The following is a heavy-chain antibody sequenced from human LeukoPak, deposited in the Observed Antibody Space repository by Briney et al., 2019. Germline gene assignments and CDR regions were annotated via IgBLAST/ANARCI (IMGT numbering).Heavy chain of an antibody. V-gene: IGHV4-39*07. CDR1: GGSISSSSYY. CDR2: IYYSGST. Sequence: SETLSLTCTVSGGSISSSSYYWGWIRQPPGKGLEWIGSIYYSGSTYYNPSLKSRVTISIDTSKKQFSLMLSSVTAADTAIYYCARSTQRYCSGGTCFPYRFDPWGRGALVTVSS. D-gene: IGHD2-15*01. J-gene: IGHJ5*02. CDR3: ARSTQRYCSGGTCFPYRFDP.